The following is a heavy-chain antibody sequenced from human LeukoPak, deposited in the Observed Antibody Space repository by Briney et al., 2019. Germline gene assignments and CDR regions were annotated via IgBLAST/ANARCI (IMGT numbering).Heavy chain of an antibody. Sequence: SVKVSCKASGGTFSSYAISWVRQAPGQGLEWMGGIIPIFGTANYAQKFQGRVTITTDESTSTAYMELCSLRSEDTAVYYCARPLFLRIAVAGDDAFDIWGQGTMVTVSS. V-gene: IGHV1-69*05. D-gene: IGHD6-19*01. CDR2: IIPIFGTA. J-gene: IGHJ3*02. CDR3: ARPLFLRIAVAGDDAFDI. CDR1: GGTFSSYA.